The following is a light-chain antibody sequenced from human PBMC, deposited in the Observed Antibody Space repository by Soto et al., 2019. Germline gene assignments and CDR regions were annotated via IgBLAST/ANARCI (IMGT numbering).Light chain of an antibody. J-gene: IGKJ5*01. CDR3: QQYGHSPIT. Sequence: EIVLTQSPGTLSLSPGERATLSCRASQSLSGNYLAWYQQKPGQAPRFLIYGASNRATGIPDRFSGGGSGTDFTLTISRPEPEDSAVYYCQQYGHSPITFGQGTRLEIK. CDR1: QSLSGNY. V-gene: IGKV3-20*01. CDR2: GAS.